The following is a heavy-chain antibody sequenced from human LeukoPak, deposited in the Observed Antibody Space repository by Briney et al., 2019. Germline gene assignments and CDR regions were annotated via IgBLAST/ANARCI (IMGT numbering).Heavy chain of an antibody. CDR2: INHSGST. CDR3: ARVGVPGSLAGYSSGWYRDDAFDI. D-gene: IGHD6-19*01. CDR1: GGSFGVYY. V-gene: IGHV4-34*01. J-gene: IGHJ3*02. Sequence: SETLSLTCAVYGGSFGVYYWSWIRQPPGKGLEWIGEINHSGSTNYNPSLKSRVTISVDTSKNQFSLKLSSVTAADTAVYYCARVGVPGSLAGYSSGWYRDDAFDIWGQGTMVTVSS.